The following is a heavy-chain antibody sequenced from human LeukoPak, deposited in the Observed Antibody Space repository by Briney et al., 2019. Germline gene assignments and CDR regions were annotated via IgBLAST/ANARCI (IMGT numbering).Heavy chain of an antibody. CDR2: IYYSGST. CDR1: GGSVSSGSYY. V-gene: IGHV4-61*01. J-gene: IGHJ4*02. Sequence: SETLSLTCTVSGGSVSSGSYYWSWIRQPPGKGLEWIGCIYYSGSTNYNPSLKSRVTISVDTSKNQFSLKLSSVTAADTAVYYCARAPPYIAAAIFDYWGQGTLVTVSS. CDR3: ARAPPYIAAAIFDY. D-gene: IGHD6-13*01.